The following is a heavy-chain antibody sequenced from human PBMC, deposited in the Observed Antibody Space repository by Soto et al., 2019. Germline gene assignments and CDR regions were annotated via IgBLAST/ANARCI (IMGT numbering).Heavy chain of an antibody. CDR2: IYGDDDQ. J-gene: IGHJ4*02. CDR3: AHRHRASAGLFDL. V-gene: IGHV2-5*02. CDR1: GFSLTTSAVG. Sequence: QITLKESGPTLVKPTQTLTLTCTFSGFSLTTSAVGVGWIRQPPGKALEWLTVIYGDDDQRSRPSLRSRLTISKYTSKSQVVLRMTNMDPVDAATYYGAHRHRASAGLFDLWGQGTLVTVSS.